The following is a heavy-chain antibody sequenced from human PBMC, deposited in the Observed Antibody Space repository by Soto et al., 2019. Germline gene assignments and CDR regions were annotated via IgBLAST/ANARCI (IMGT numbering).Heavy chain of an antibody. CDR3: AMSWFGHQVHWFDS. CDR2: TYYRSKWYD. V-gene: IGHV6-1*01. CDR1: GDSVSSNTVA. D-gene: IGHD3-16*01. J-gene: IGHJ5*01. Sequence: SQTLSLTCAISGDSVSSNTVAWNWIRQSPSRGLEWLGRTYYRSKWYDDYAESVKSRITINPDTSKNQFSLHLNSVTPEDTAVYYCAMSWFGHQVHWFDSWGQGTLVTVSS.